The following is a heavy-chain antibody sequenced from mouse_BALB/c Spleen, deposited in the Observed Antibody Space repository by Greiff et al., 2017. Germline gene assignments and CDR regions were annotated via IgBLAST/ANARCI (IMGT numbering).Heavy chain of an antibody. D-gene: IGHD2-1*01. V-gene: IGHV1S137*01. J-gene: IGHJ4*01. CDR2: ISTYYGDA. Sequence: VQLQQSGAELVRPGVSVKISCKGSGYTFTDYAMHWVKQSHAKSLEWIGVISTYYGDASYNQKFKGKATMTVDKSSSTAYMELARLTSEDSAIYYCARFYYGNYEGAMDYWGQGTSVTVSS. CDR1: GYTFTDYA. CDR3: ARFYYGNYEGAMDY.